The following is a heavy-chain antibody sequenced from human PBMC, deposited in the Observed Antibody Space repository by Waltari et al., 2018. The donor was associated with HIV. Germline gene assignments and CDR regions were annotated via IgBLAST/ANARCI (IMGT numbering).Heavy chain of an antibody. J-gene: IGHJ4*02. D-gene: IGHD3-10*01. CDR3: ARGGFYGSGSKVN. Sequence: EVQLVESGGGLVQPGGSLRLSCAASGFTFSSYWMSWVRQAPGKGLEWVANIKKYGSEKYYVDSVNGRFTISRDNAENSLYLQMNSLRAEDTAVYYCARGGFYGSGSKVNWGQGTLVTVSS. V-gene: IGHV3-7*04. CDR2: IKKYGSEK. CDR1: GFTFSSYW.